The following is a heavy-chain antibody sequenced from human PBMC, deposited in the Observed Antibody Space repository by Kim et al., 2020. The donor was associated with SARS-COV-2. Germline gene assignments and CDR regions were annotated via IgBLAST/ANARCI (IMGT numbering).Heavy chain of an antibody. V-gene: IGHV3-23*01. CDR1: GFTFSTDA. CDR3: DASDY. Sequence: GGSLRLSCAASGFTFSTDAMSWARQAPGKGLEWVSTINGGGARTHYADSVKGRFTISRDNSKNTLYLQMNSLRDEDTAVYYCDASDYWGQGSLVTVSS. J-gene: IGHJ4*02. CDR2: INGGGART.